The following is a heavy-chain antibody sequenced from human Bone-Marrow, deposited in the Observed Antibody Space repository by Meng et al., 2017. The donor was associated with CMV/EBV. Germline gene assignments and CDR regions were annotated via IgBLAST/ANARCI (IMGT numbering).Heavy chain of an antibody. Sequence: GGSLRLSCAASGFTVSSNYMSWVRQAPGKGLEWVSVIYSGGSTYYADSVKGRSTISRDNSKNTLYRQMNSLRAEDTAVYYCARSGKGVPAAIPWYDPWGQRTLVTDSS. CDR3: ARSGKGVPAAIPWYDP. J-gene: IGHJ5*02. V-gene: IGHV3-53*01. CDR1: GFTVSSNY. D-gene: IGHD2-2*02. CDR2: IYSGGST.